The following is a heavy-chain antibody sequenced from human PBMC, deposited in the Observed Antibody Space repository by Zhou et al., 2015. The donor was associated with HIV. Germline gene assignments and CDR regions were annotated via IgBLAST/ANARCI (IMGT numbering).Heavy chain of an antibody. CDR3: ANQFASGGKVGYDV. CDR2: INPSAGGT. CDR1: TETGVTYF. V-gene: IGHV1-2*06. D-gene: IGHD4-23*01. Sequence: MQLVQSATQMKQPGTSVRISCETSTETGVTYFTHWVRQVPGEGLEWMGRINPSAGGTRYAKKFEDRMKLTLGTSITTSHMELSLLRAGDTATYYCANQFASGGKVGYDVWGQGTLITVS. J-gene: IGHJ4*02.